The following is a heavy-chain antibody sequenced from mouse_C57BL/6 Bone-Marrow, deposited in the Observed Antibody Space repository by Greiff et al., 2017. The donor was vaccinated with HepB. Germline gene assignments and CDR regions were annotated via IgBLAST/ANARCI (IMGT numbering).Heavy chain of an antibody. Sequence: QVQLQQSGAELARPGASVKLSCKASGYTFTSYGISWVKQRTGQGLEWIGEIYPRSGNTYYNEKFKGKVTLTADKSSSTAYMELRSLTSEDSAVYFCARNYGSREFAYWGQGTLVTVSA. D-gene: IGHD1-1*01. CDR1: GYTFTSYG. CDR3: ARNYGSREFAY. CDR2: IYPRSGNT. V-gene: IGHV1-81*01. J-gene: IGHJ3*01.